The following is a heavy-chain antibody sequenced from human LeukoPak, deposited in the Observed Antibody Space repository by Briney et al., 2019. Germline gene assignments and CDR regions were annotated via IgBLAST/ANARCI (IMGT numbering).Heavy chain of an antibody. J-gene: IGHJ4*02. D-gene: IGHD2-21*01. V-gene: IGHV3-7*01. CDR2: IKQDGSEK. CDR3: VRMQLWGPH. Sequence: PGGSLRLSCAASRFTLSSYWMRGVRQAPGKGLEWVANIKQDGSEKNTVDSVKGRFTISRDNAKTSVYLQMNSLRGEDRAVYYCVRMQLWGPHGGEGTLVTVSS. CDR1: RFTLSSYW.